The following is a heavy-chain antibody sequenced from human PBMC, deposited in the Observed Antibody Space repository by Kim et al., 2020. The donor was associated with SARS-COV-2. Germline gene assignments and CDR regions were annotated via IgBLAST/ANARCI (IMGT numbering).Heavy chain of an antibody. CDR3: ATGIVVVPAPNHWFDP. CDR1: GYTLPELS. CDR2: FDPEDAKT. V-gene: IGHV1-24*01. D-gene: IGHD2-2*01. Sequence: ASVKVSCKVSGYTLPELSIHWVRQAPGKGLEWMGGFDPEDAKTIYAQKFQGRVTMTEDTSTDTAYMELSSLRSEDTAVYFCATGIVVVPAPNHWFDPWGQGTLVTVSS. J-gene: IGHJ5*02.